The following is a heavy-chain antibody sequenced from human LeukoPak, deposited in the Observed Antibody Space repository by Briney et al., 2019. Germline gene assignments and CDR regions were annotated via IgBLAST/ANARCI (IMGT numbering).Heavy chain of an antibody. J-gene: IGHJ5*02. V-gene: IGHV3-48*01. CDR3: ARGLPLFDP. Sequence: PGGSLRLSCAASGFTFRTYDMNWVRQAPGKGLVWVSYISTDGGTTYYAESVKGRFTISRDNAQNSLYLQMSSLRAEDTAVYYCARGLPLFDPWGQGTLVTVSS. CDR1: GFTFRTYD. CDR2: ISTDGGTT.